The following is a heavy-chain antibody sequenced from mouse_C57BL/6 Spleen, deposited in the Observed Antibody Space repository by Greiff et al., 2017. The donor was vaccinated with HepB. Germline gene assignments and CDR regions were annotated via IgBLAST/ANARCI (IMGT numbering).Heavy chain of an antibody. J-gene: IGHJ4*01. D-gene: IGHD1-3*01. Sequence: VQVVESGAELVRPGTSVKVSCKASGYAFTNYLIEWVKQRPGQGLEWIGVINPGSGGTNYNEKFKGKATLTADKSSSTAYMQLSSLTSEDSAVYFCARGISYAMDYWGQGTSVTVSS. CDR1: GYAFTNYL. V-gene: IGHV1-54*01. CDR3: ARGISYAMDY. CDR2: INPGSGGT.